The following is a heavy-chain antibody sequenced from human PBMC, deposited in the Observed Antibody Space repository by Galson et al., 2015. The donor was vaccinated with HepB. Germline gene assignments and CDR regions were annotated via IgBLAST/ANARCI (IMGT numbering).Heavy chain of an antibody. CDR1: GFNFYTHG. CDR3: VREWSGRGELLPNHFDY. CDR2: ITSDASTA. D-gene: IGHD3-3*01. V-gene: IGHV3-23*01. J-gene: IGHJ4*02. Sequence: SLRLSCAASGFNFYTHGINWVRQAPGQGLEWVSSITSDASTAHYADSVRGRIAISRDNSRNTVHLEINNLRADDTAIYYCVREWSGRGELLPNHFDYWGQGTLVTVSS.